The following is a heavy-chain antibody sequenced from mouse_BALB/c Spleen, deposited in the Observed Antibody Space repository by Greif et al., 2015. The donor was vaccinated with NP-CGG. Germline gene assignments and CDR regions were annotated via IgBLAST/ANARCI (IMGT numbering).Heavy chain of an antibody. CDR2: ISDGGSYT. CDR1: GFTCSDCY. Sequence: EVKLVESGGGLVKPGGSLKLSCAASGFTCSDCYMYWVRQTPEKRLEWVATISDGGSYTYYPDSVKGRFTISRDNAKNNLYLQMRSLKSEATAMYYCARDYFDYWGQGTTLTVSS. V-gene: IGHV5-4*02. CDR3: ARDYFDY. J-gene: IGHJ2*01.